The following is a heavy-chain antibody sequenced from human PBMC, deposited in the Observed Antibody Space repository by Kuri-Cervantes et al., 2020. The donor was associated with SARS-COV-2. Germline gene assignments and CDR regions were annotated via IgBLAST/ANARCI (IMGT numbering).Heavy chain of an antibody. CDR1: GGSISSSSYY. J-gene: IGHJ6*03. V-gene: IGHV4-30-2*01. CDR3: ASRNDDFWSGPPYYYYYMDV. D-gene: IGHD3-3*01. Sequence: LRLSCTVSGGSISSSSYYWSWIRQPPGKGLEWIGYIYHSGSTYYNPSLKSRATISVDRSKNQFSLKLSSVTAADTAVYYCASRNDDFWSGPPYYYYYMDVWGKGTTVTVSS. CDR2: IYHSGST.